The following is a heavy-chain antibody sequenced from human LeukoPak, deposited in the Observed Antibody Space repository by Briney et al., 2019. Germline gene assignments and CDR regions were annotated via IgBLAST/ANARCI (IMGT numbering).Heavy chain of an antibody. D-gene: IGHD5-18*01. J-gene: IGHJ6*04. Sequence: ASVKVSCKASGYTFTSYDINWVRQATGQGLEWMGGIIPIFGTANYAQKFQGRVTITADKSTSTAYMELSSLRSEDTAVYYCAREREAGRGYSYGYDYGMDVWGKGTTVTVSS. V-gene: IGHV1-69*06. CDR1: GYTFTSYD. CDR3: AREREAGRGYSYGYDYGMDV. CDR2: IIPIFGTA.